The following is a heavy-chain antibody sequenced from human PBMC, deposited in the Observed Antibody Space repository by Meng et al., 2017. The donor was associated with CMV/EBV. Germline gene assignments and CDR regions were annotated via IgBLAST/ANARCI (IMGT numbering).Heavy chain of an antibody. CDR2: VYYDGST. V-gene: IGHV4-39*01. D-gene: IGHD3-3*01. Sequence: SETLSLTCTVSGGSISSRSYNWGWIRQPPGKGLEWVGSVYYDGSTYYNSSLKSRVTTLVDTSKNQFSLKLSSVTAADTAVYYCARSIRQGFLEWLSGSRGYSGPGILVTVSS. CDR3: ARSIRQGFLEWLSGSRGY. J-gene: IGHJ4*02. CDR1: GGSISSRSYN.